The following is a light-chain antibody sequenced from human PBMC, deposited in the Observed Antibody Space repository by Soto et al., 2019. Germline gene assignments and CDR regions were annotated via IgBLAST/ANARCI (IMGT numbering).Light chain of an antibody. CDR3: GAWDSSLSARV. J-gene: IGLJ2*01. CDR1: SSNIGNDY. Sequence: QSVLTQPPSVSAAPGQKVTISCSGSSSNIGNDYVSWYQQLPGTAPKLLIYDNNKRPSGIPDRFSGSKSGTSATLGITGLQTGDEAEYYCGAWDSSLSARVFGVGTKLTVL. CDR2: DNN. V-gene: IGLV1-51*01.